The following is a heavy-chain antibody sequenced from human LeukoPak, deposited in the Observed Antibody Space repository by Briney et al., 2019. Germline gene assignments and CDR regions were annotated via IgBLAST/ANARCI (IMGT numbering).Heavy chain of an antibody. CDR3: AKHLSYDFWSGYYFDY. V-gene: IGHV3-23*01. CDR2: ISGSGGST. J-gene: IGHJ4*02. D-gene: IGHD3-3*01. Sequence: GGSLRLSCAASGFTFSSYAMSWVRQAPGKGLEWVSAISGSGGSTYYADSVKGRFTISRDNSKNTLYLQMNSLRAEDTAVYYCAKHLSYDFWSGYYFDYWGQGTLVTVSS. CDR1: GFTFSSYA.